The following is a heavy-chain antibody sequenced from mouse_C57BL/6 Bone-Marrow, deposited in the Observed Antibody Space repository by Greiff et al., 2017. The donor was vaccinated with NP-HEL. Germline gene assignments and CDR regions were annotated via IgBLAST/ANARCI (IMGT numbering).Heavy chain of an antibody. Sequence: EVQGVESGGGLVQPGGSMKLSCVASGFTFSNYWMNWVRQSPEKGLEWVAQIRLKSDNYATHYAESVKGRFTISRDDSKSSVYLQMNNLRAEDTGIYYCTKNYICLFDYWGQGTTLTVSS. CDR1: GFTFSNYW. J-gene: IGHJ2*01. CDR3: TKNYICLFDY. V-gene: IGHV6-3*01. CDR2: IRLKSDNYAT. D-gene: IGHD2-12*01.